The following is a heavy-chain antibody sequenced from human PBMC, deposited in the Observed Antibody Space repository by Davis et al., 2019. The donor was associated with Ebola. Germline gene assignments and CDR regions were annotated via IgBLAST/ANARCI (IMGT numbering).Heavy chain of an antibody. CDR3: ARGGVEYCSSTSCYTDYYYGMDV. CDR2: IWYDGSNK. V-gene: IGHV3-30*19. D-gene: IGHD2-2*02. J-gene: IGHJ6*02. CDR1: GFTFSSYG. Sequence: GESLKISCAASGFTFSSYGMHWVRQAPGKGLEWVAVIWYDGSNKYYADSVKGRSTISRDNSKNTLYLQMNSLRAEDTAVYYCARGGVEYCSSTSCYTDYYYGMDVWGQGTTVTVSS.